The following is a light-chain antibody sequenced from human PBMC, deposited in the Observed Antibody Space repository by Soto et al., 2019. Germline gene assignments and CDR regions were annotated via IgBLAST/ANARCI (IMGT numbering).Light chain of an antibody. CDR2: GAS. V-gene: IGKV3-15*01. Sequence: EIVMTQSPATLSVSPGERATLSCRASQSVSSNLDWYQQKPGQAPRLLIYGASTRATGIPDRFSGSGSGTEFTLTISSLQSEDFAVYYCQQYKNWPLYTFGQGTKLEIK. CDR3: QQYKNWPLYT. CDR1: QSVSSN. J-gene: IGKJ2*01.